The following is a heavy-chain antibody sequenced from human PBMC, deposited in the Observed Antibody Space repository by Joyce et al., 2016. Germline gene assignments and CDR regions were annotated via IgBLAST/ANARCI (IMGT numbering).Heavy chain of an antibody. CDR3: ARDVLTTVTKAYGY. J-gene: IGHJ4*02. CDR1: GFMFRSYS. V-gene: IGHV3-21*01. Sequence: EVQLVESGGGLVKPGESLRLSCTASGFMFRSYSMNWVRQAPGKGLEWVSSISRDNTYIFHADSVKGRFTSSRDNARNSLYLQMNSLRAEDTAVYYCARDVLTTVTKAYGYWGQGTLVAVSS. D-gene: IGHD4-11*01. CDR2: ISRDNTYI.